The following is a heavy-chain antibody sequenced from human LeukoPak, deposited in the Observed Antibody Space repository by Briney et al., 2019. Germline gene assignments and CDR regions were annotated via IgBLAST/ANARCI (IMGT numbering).Heavy chain of an antibody. D-gene: IGHD3-9*01. Sequence: TGASLRLSCAASGFTFSSYALNWVRQAPGKGLEWVSVISDSDGSTYYADSVKGRFTISRDNSKNTLYLQMNSLRAEDTAVYYCARGYYDILTGSRPEYFQHWGQGTLVTVSS. CDR3: ARGYYDILTGSRPEYFQH. CDR2: ISDSDGST. CDR1: GFTFSSYA. J-gene: IGHJ1*01. V-gene: IGHV3-23*01.